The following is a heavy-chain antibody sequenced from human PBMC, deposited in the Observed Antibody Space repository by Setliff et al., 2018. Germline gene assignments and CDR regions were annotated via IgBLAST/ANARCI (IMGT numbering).Heavy chain of an antibody. V-gene: IGHV4-30-4*01. J-gene: IGHJ4*02. CDR3: ARTGTYRYFDY. CDR2: IYYSGSTS. CDR1: GASMRSGTFY. Sequence: SETLSLTCTVSGASMRSGTFYWSWIRLHPGKGLEWIGYIYYSGSTSYYNPSLKSRVTISVDTAKNQFSLKLTSVTAADTAVYYCARTGTYRYFDYWGQGTRVTVSS. D-gene: IGHD1-1*01.